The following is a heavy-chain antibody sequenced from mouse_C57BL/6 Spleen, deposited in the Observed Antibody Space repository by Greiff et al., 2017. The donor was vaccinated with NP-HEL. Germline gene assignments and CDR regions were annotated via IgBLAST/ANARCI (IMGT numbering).Heavy chain of an antibody. D-gene: IGHD1-1*01. CDR1: GFNIKDDY. J-gene: IGHJ2*01. V-gene: IGHV14-4*01. CDR3: TITTVVATLYYFDY. CDR2: IDPENGDT. Sequence: VQLQQSGAELVRPGASVKLSCTASGFNIKDDYMHWVKQRPEQGLEWIGWIDPENGDTEYASKFQGKATITADTSSNTAYLQLSSLTSEDTAVYYCTITTVVATLYYFDYWGQGTTLTVSS.